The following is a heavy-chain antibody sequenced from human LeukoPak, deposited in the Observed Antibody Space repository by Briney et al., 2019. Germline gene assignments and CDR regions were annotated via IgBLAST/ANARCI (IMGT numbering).Heavy chain of an antibody. CDR1: GGSISTSNYY. D-gene: IGHD1-1*01. CDR2: IFYSGST. CDR3: ARLRDNWKVCVFDI. V-gene: IGHV4-39*07. J-gene: IGHJ3*02. Sequence: SETLSLTCTVSGGSISTSNYYWGWIRQPPGKGLEWIGNIFYSGSTYYSPSLKSRVTISLDTSRNQFSLKLNSVTAADTAVYYCARLRDNWKVCVFDIWGQGTMVTISS.